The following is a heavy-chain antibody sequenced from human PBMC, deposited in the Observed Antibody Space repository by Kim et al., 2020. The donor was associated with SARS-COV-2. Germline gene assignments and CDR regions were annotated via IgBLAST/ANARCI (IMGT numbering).Heavy chain of an antibody. CDR3: ARGGGAFCGNDCYRTFDY. V-gene: IGHV3-66*01. CDR2: IYSDGNT. Sequence: GGSLRLSCAASGFTVSNNYMSWVRQAPGMGLEWVSVIYSDGNTYYADSVKGYFTISRENSKNTVYLHMNSLRAEDTAVYYCARGGGAFCGNDCYRTFDYWGQGTLVTVSS. D-gene: IGHD2-21*02. CDR1: GFTVSNNY. J-gene: IGHJ4*02.